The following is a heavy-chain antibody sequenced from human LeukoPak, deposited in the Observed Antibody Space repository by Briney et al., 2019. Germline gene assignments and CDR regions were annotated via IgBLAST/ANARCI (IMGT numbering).Heavy chain of an antibody. Sequence: ASVKVSCKASGYSFTGYYMHWMRQAPGQGLEWMGWINPNSGGTNYAQKFQGRVTMTRNTSISTAYMELSRLTSDDTAVYYCGRDITGKNWFDPWGQGTLVTVSS. V-gene: IGHV1-2*02. CDR1: GYSFTGYY. CDR2: INPNSGGT. J-gene: IGHJ5*02. D-gene: IGHD1-14*01. CDR3: GRDITGKNWFDP.